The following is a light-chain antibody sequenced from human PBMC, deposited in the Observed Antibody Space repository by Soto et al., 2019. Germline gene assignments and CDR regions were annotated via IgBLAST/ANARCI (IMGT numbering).Light chain of an antibody. V-gene: IGKV3-20*01. CDR1: QSFRSSY. CDR3: QQYGRSIT. J-gene: IGKJ5*01. CDR2: GAS. Sequence: EIVLTQSPGTLSLSPGERATLSCRASQSFRSSYLAWYQQKPGQAPRLLIYGASSRATGIPDSFSGSGSGTDFTITIRRLEHEDLAVYYCQQYGRSITFGQGTRVEIK.